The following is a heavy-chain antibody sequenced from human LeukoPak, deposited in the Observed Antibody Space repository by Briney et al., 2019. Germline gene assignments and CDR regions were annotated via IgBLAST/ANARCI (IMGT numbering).Heavy chain of an antibody. Sequence: GASVKVSCKASGGTFSSYAISWVRQAPGQGLEWMGGIIPIFGTANYAQKFQGRVTITADESTSTAHMELSSLRSEDTAVYYCARVSYDFWSGYYNWGQGTLVTVSS. CDR3: ARVSYDFWSGYYN. J-gene: IGHJ4*02. D-gene: IGHD3-3*01. CDR2: IIPIFGTA. V-gene: IGHV1-69*01. CDR1: GGTFSSYA.